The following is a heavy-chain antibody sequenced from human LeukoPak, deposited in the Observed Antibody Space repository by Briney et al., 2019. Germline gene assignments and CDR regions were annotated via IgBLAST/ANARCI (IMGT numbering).Heavy chain of an antibody. J-gene: IGHJ5*02. D-gene: IGHD1-1*01. Sequence: PSETLSLTCTVSGGSISSFYWSWIRQPPGKGLEWIGYIYYSGSTNYNPSFKSRVTISVDTSKKQFSLKLSSVTAADTAVYYCAREGTAGTNLNWFDPWGQGTLVTVSS. CDR1: GGSISSFY. CDR2: IYYSGST. V-gene: IGHV4-59*12. CDR3: AREGTAGTNLNWFDP.